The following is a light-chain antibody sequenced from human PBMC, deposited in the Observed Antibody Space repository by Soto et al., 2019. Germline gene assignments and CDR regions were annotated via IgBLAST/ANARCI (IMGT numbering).Light chain of an antibody. CDR1: QSVSSSY. CDR3: QQYGSSGT. Sequence: EIVLTQSPGTLSLSPGERATLSCRASQSVSSSYLAWYHQKPGQAPRLLIYGASTRATGIPARFSGSGSGTDFTLTISRLEPEDFAVYYCQQYGSSGTFGQGTKVDIK. V-gene: IGKV3-20*01. CDR2: GAS. J-gene: IGKJ1*01.